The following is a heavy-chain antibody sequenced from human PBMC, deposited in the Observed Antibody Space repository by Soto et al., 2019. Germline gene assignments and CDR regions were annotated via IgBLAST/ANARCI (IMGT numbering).Heavy chain of an antibody. D-gene: IGHD1-26*01. CDR3: AKSNSGSYDLADY. J-gene: IGHJ4*02. CDR1: GFTFDDYA. Sequence: EVPLVESGGGLVQPGRSLRLSCAASGFTFDDYAMHWVRQAPGKGLEWVSGISWNSGSIGYADSVEGRFTISRDNAKNSLYLQMNSLRAEDTALYYCAKSNSGSYDLADYWGQGTLVTVSS. CDR2: ISWNSGSI. V-gene: IGHV3-9*01.